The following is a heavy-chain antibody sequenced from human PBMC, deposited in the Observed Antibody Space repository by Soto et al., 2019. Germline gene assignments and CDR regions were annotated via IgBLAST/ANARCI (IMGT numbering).Heavy chain of an antibody. D-gene: IGHD3-3*01. CDR2: IYYSGST. J-gene: IGHJ5*02. Sequence: PEETLSLTCTVSGGSISSYYWSWIRQPPGKGLEWIGYIYYSGSTNYNPSLKSRVTISVDTSKNQFSLKLSSVTAADTAVYYCARHDDFGVVIGAENWFDPWGQGTLVTVSS. V-gene: IGHV4-59*08. CDR3: ARHDDFGVVIGAENWFDP. CDR1: GGSISSYY.